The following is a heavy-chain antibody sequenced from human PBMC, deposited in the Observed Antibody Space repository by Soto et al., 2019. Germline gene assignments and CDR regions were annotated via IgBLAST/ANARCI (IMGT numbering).Heavy chain of an antibody. CDR3: AKVARYYDFWSGYDQSAEYFQH. CDR1: GFTFSSYA. V-gene: IGHV3-23*01. D-gene: IGHD3-3*01. J-gene: IGHJ1*01. CDR2: ISGSGGST. Sequence: GGSLRLSCAASGFTFSSYAMSCVRQAPGKGLESASAISGSGGSTYYADSVKGRFTISRDNSKNTLYLQMNSLRAEDTAVYYCAKVARYYDFWSGYDQSAEYFQHWGQGTQVTVSS.